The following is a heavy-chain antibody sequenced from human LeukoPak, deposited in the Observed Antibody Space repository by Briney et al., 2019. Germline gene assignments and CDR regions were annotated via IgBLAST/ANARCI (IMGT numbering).Heavy chain of an antibody. D-gene: IGHD3-10*01. CDR3: ASGSVGWFGELLSYNYYGMDV. J-gene: IGHJ6*02. CDR2: IYYSGST. Sequence: SETLSLTCSVSGGSISSYYWSWIRQPPGKGLEWIGYIYYSGSTNYTPSLKSRVTISVDTSKNQFSLKLSSVTAADTAVYYCASGSVGWFGELLSYNYYGMDVWGQGTTVTVSS. V-gene: IGHV4-59*01. CDR1: GGSISSYY.